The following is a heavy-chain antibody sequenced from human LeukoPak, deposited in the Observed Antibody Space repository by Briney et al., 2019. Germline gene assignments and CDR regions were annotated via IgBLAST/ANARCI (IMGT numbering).Heavy chain of an antibody. Sequence: GGSLRLSCAASGFTFSSYAMSWVRQAPGKGLEWVSAISGSGGSTYYVDSVKGRFTISRDNSKNTLYLQMNSLRAEDTAVYYCAKDPLSSGWYNNWFDPWGQGTLVTVSS. J-gene: IGHJ5*02. V-gene: IGHV3-23*01. D-gene: IGHD6-19*01. CDR1: GFTFSSYA. CDR2: ISGSGGST. CDR3: AKDPLSSGWYNNWFDP.